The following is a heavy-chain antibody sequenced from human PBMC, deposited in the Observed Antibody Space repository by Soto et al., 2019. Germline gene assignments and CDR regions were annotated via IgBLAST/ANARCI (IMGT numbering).Heavy chain of an antibody. V-gene: IGHV5-51*01. J-gene: IGHJ5*02. CDR2: IYPGDSKT. Sequence: PGESLKISCKGSGYSFTSYWIGWVRRKPGKGLEWMGIIYPGDSKTRYSPSFQGQVTISADRSISTAYLQWGSLKASDTAIYYCARQGMITYGGNYFDPWGQGTLVTVSS. D-gene: IGHD4-17*01. CDR1: GYSFTSYW. CDR3: ARQGMITYGGNYFDP.